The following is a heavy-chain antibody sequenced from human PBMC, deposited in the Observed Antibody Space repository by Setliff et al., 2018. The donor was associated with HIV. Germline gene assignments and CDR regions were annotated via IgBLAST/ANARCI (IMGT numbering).Heavy chain of an antibody. CDR2: IYYSGKT. CDR3: VTSSSWSSRLNF. CDR1: GYSISSSHW. J-gene: IGHJ4*02. D-gene: IGHD2-2*01. Sequence: PSETLSLTCAVSGYSISSSHWWGWIRQPPGKGLEWIGYIYYSGKTNYNPSLKSRVTISVDTSKNQFSLKLTSVTAADTAVYYCVTSSSWSSRLNFWGPGMLVTVSS. V-gene: IGHV4-28*01.